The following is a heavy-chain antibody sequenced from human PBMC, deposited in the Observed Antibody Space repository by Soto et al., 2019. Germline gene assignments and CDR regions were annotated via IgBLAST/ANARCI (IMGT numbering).Heavy chain of an antibody. CDR1: GGSISSYY. V-gene: IGHV4-59*01. D-gene: IGHD6-25*01. CDR3: VREYTSAWHRWFDP. J-gene: IGHJ5*02. CDR2: INYSGST. Sequence: PSETLSLTCTVSGGSISSYYWSWIRPPPGKGLEWIGYINYSGSTNYNPSLKSRVTISVDTSKNQFSLKVRSVTAADTAVYYCVREYTSAWHRWFDPWGQGTLVTVSS.